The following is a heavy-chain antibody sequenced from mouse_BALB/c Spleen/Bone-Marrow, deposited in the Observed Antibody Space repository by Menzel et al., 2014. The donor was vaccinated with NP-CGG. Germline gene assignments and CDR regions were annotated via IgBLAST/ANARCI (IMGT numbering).Heavy chain of an antibody. J-gene: IGHJ4*01. CDR3: ARPLYYYGSSPFYAMDY. V-gene: IGHV5-12-1*01. Sequence: EVQLVESGGGLVKPGGSLKLSCAASGFAFCSYDMSWVRQTPEKRLEWVAYISSGGGSTYYPDTVKGRFTISRDNAKNTLYLQMNSPKSEDTAMYYCARPLYYYGSSPFYAMDYWGQGTSVTVSS. CDR2: ISSGGGST. CDR1: GFAFCSYD. D-gene: IGHD1-1*01.